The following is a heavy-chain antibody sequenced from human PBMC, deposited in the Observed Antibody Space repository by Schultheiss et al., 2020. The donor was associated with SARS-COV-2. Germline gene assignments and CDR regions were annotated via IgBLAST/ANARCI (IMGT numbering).Heavy chain of an antibody. CDR3: TNTAVAGRYYYYGMDV. J-gene: IGHJ6*02. CDR2: ISGSSSSYI. Sequence: GGSLRLSCAASGFTFSSYAMHWVRQAPGKGLEWVSAISGSSSSYIYYADSVKGRFTISRDNSKNTLYLQMNSLRAEDTAVYYYTNTAVAGRYYYYGMDVWGQGTTVTVSS. V-gene: IGHV3-23*01. CDR1: GFTFSSYA. D-gene: IGHD6-19*01.